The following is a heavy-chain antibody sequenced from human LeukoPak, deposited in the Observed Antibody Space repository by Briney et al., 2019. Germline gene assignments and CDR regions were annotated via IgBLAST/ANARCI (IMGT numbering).Heavy chain of an antibody. CDR3: AKAPIRWLRPPFDY. Sequence: GGSLRLSCAASGVTFSSYAMSWVRQAPGKGLEWVSTISGSGGSTYYADSVKGRFTISRDNSKNTLYLQMNSLRAEDTAVYYCAKAPIRWLRPPFDYWGQGTLVTVSS. V-gene: IGHV3-23*01. D-gene: IGHD5-24*01. CDR1: GVTFSSYA. CDR2: ISGSGGST. J-gene: IGHJ4*02.